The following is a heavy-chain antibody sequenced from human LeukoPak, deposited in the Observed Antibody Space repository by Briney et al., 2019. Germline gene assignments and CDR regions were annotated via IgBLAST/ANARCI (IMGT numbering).Heavy chain of an antibody. CDR3: ARAERIAARPDWFDP. V-gene: IGHV4-59*01. CDR2: IYYSGST. D-gene: IGHD6-6*01. Sequence: SETLSLTCTVSGGSISSYYWSWIRQPPGKGLEWIGYIYYSGSTNYNPSLKSRVTISVDTSKNQFSLKLSSVTAADTAVYYCARAERIAARPDWFDPWGQGTLVTVSS. CDR1: GGSISSYY. J-gene: IGHJ5*02.